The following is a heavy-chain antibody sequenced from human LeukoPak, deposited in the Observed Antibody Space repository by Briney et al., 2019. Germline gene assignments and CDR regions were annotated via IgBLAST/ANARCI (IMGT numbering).Heavy chain of an antibody. CDR2: IYPDDSDI. CDR1: GYSFSSYW. CDR3: ARQYMVRGVARWFDP. J-gene: IGHJ5*02. D-gene: IGHD3-10*01. V-gene: IGHV5-51*01. Sequence: GESLKISCKGSGYSFSSYWIGWVRQKPGEGLGWMGIIYPDDSDIRYSPSFQGQVTISADKSISTAYLQWSSLKASDTAMYYCARQYMVRGVARWFDPWSQGTLVTVSS.